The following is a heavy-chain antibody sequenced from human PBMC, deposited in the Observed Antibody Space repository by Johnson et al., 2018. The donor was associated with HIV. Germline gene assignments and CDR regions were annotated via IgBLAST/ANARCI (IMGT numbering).Heavy chain of an antibody. CDR1: GFTFSSYA. J-gene: IGHJ3*01. CDR3: ARGGWELPGREAFEF. V-gene: IGHV3-30*04. D-gene: IGHD1-26*01. CDR2: MSYDDSHK. Sequence: QVQLVESGGGVVQPGRSLRLSCAASGFTFSSYAMHWVRQAPGTGLEWVAVMSYDDSHKYYVDSVKGRFTISRDNSKNTLYLQMNSLRAEDTAVYYCARGGWELPGREAFEFWGQGTMVTVSS.